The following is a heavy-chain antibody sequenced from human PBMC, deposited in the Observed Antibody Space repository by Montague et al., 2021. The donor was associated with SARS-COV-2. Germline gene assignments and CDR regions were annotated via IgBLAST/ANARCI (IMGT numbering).Heavy chain of an antibody. CDR2: MYYTGQT. D-gene: IGHD6-6*01. V-gene: IGHV4-61*01. J-gene: IGHJ4*02. CDR1: GASVASGNFY. Sequence: SETLSLTCTVSGASVASGNFYWSWIRQPPGKGLEWIGYMYYTGQTNYNPSLESRVTMPVDPSKNQFSLTLTSVTAADTAVYYCARSRANVPSRPGFDYWGQGALVTVSS. CDR3: ARSRANVPSRPGFDY.